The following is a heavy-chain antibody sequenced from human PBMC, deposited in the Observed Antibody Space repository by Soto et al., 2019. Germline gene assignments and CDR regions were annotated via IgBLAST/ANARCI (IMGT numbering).Heavy chain of an antibody. CDR2: IKQDGSEK. V-gene: IGHV3-7*01. Sequence: QPGGCMRLSCAASGVTVSSYLMTWVRKATGKGLEWVANIKQDGSEKYYVDSVKGRFTISRDNAKNSLYLQMNSLRAEDTAVYYCARDLRGNYYGSGSYCDYWGQGTLVTVSS. CDR1: GVTVSSYL. J-gene: IGHJ4*02. D-gene: IGHD3-10*01. CDR3: ARDLRGNYYGSGSYCDY.